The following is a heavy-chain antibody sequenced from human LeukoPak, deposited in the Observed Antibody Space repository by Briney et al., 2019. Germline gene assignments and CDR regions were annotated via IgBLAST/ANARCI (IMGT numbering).Heavy chain of an antibody. CDR3: IRDNYYDSSSYSKYYFDY. CDR2: IRSKAFGGTI. D-gene: IGHD3-22*01. J-gene: IGHJ4*02. CDR1: GFTFGDYA. Sequence: GGSLRLSCTASGFTFGDYAMSWVRQAPGKGLEWVGFIRSKAFGGTIEYAASVKGRFTISRGDSKSIAYLQMNSLKTEDTAVYYCIRDNYYDSSSYSKYYFDYWGQGTLVTVSS. V-gene: IGHV3-49*04.